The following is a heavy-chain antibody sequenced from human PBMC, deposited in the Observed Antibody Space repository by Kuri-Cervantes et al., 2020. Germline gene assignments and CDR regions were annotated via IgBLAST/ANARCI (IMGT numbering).Heavy chain of an antibody. CDR1: GFTFSSYA. D-gene: IGHD3-22*01. Sequence: GESLKISCAASGFTFSSYAMHWVRQAPGKGLEWVAVISYDGISKRYGDSVKGRFNISRDTSKNTLYLQLHSLRPEDTAVYYCARPPPGFRDSSYYFDSWGQGTLVTVSS. CDR2: ISYDGISK. V-gene: IGHV3-30*04. J-gene: IGHJ4*02. CDR3: ARPPPGFRDSSYYFDS.